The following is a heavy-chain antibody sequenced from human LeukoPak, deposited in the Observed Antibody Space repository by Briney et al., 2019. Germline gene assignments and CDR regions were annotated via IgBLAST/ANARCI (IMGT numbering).Heavy chain of an antibody. D-gene: IGHD3-22*01. Sequence: GESPKISCKGSGYSFTSYWIGWVRQMPGKGLEWMGIIYPGDSDTRYSPSFQGQVTITISADKSISTAYLQWSSLKASDTAMYYCARGSSAYHFDYWGQGTLVTVSS. CDR2: IYPGDSDT. V-gene: IGHV5-51*01. CDR3: ARGSSAYHFDY. J-gene: IGHJ4*02. CDR1: GYSFTSYW.